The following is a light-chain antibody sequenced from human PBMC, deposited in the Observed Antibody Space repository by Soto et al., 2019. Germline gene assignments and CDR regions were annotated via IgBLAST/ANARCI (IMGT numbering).Light chain of an antibody. Sequence: QSALTQPPSASGSPGQSVTISCTGTSSDVGGYSYVSWYQQHPGKAPKLMIFEVSRRPSGGPDRFSGSKSGNTASLTVSGLQAEDEADYYCSSYADTNGPFVFGSGTKVTVL. J-gene: IGLJ1*01. CDR3: SSYADTNGPFV. V-gene: IGLV2-8*01. CDR2: EVS. CDR1: SSDVGGYSY.